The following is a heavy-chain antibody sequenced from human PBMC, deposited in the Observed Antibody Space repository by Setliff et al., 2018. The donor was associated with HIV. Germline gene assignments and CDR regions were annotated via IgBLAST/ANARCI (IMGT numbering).Heavy chain of an antibody. CDR1: GGSINSGSYY. V-gene: IGHV4-61*09. CDR3: AR. Sequence: SETLSLTCTVSGGSINSGSYYWNWIRQPAGKGLEWIGHIYASGSTNYNPSLKSRVTMSVDTSKNQFSLKLNSLIAADTAVYFCARGGQGTLVTVSS. J-gene: IGHJ4*02. CDR2: IYASGST.